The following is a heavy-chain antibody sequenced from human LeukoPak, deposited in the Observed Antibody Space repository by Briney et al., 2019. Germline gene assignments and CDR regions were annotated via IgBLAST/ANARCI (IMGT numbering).Heavy chain of an antibody. CDR1: GYSISSGYY. CDR3: ARQGIGGYYDFWSFDY. Sequence: SETLSLTCAVSGYSISSGYYWDWIRQPPGKGLEWIGSIYHSGSTYYNPSLKSRVTISVDTSKNQFSLKLSSLTAADTAVYYCARQGIGGYYDFWSFDYWGQGTLVTVSS. D-gene: IGHD3-3*01. V-gene: IGHV4-38-2*01. CDR2: IYHSGST. J-gene: IGHJ4*02.